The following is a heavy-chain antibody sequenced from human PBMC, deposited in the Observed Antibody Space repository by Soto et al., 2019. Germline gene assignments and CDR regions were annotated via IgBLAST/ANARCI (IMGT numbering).Heavy chain of an antibody. J-gene: IGHJ4*02. V-gene: IGHV3-15*01. CDR3: TTGLSNGYYNFDY. Sequence: GGSLRLSCAASGFTFSNYAMNWVRQAPGKGLEWVGRIKGEADGGTTDYAAPVKGRITISRDHSKDTLYLHMNSLKTEDTAVYYCTTGLSNGYYNFDYWGQGTPVTVSS. D-gene: IGHD3-22*01. CDR1: GFTFSNYA. CDR2: IKGEADGGTT.